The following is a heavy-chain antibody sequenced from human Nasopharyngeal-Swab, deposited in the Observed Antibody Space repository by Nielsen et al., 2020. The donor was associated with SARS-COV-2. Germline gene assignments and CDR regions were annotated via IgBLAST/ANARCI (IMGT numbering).Heavy chain of an antibody. Sequence: GESLKISCAASGFTVSSNYMSWVRQAPGKGLEWVSVIYSGGSTYYADSVKGRFTISRDNSKNALYLQMNSLRAEDTAVYYCARGFASSLRWGQGTLVTVSS. J-gene: IGHJ4*02. CDR2: IYSGGST. D-gene: IGHD5/OR15-5a*01. CDR3: ARGFASSLR. CDR1: GFTVSSNY. V-gene: IGHV3-66*01.